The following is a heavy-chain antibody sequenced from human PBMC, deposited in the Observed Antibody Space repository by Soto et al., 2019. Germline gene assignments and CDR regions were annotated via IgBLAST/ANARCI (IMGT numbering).Heavy chain of an antibody. CDR1: GGSFSGYY. CDR3: ARATGYSYYYYMDV. CDR2: INHSGST. J-gene: IGHJ6*03. D-gene: IGHD3-9*01. V-gene: IGHV4-34*01. Sequence: SETLSLTCAGYGGSFSGYYWSWIRQPPGKGLEWIGEINHSGSTNYNPSLKSRVTISVDTSKNQSSLKLSSVTAADTAVYYCARATGYSYYYYMDVWGKGTRVTVAS.